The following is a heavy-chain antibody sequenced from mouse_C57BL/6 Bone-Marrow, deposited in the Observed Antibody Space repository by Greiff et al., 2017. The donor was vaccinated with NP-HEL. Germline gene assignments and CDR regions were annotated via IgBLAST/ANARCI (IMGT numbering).Heavy chain of an antibody. CDR1: GFTFTDYY. Sequence: EVKVVESGGGLVQPGGSLSLSCAASGFTFTDYYMSWVRQPPGKALEWLGFIRNKANGYTTEYSASVKGRFTISRDNSQSILYLQMNALRAEDSATYYCARYIPWLPHFDYWGQGTTLTVSS. J-gene: IGHJ2*01. CDR3: ARYIPWLPHFDY. V-gene: IGHV7-3*01. CDR2: IRNKANGYTT. D-gene: IGHD2-2*01.